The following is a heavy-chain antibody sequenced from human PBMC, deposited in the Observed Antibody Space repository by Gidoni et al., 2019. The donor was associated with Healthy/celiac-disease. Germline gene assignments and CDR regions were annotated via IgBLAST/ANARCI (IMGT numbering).Heavy chain of an antibody. J-gene: IGHJ4*02. CDR2: ISWNSGSI. D-gene: IGHD3-22*01. V-gene: IGHV3-9*01. Sequence: EVQLVESGGGLVQTGRSLRLSCAASGFTCDDYGRPWVRQAPGKGLELVSGISWNSGSIGYADSVKGRFTIYRDNAKNSLYLQMNSLRAEDTALYYCAKDTEDSSGYSFDYWGQGTLVTVSS. CDR3: AKDTEDSSGYSFDY. CDR1: GFTCDDYG.